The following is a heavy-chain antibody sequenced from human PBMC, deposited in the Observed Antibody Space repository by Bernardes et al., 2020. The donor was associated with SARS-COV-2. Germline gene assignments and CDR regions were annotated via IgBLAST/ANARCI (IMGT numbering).Heavy chain of an antibody. CDR1: GFTFSSYD. Sequence: GGSLRLSCAASGFTFSSYDMHWVRQATGKGLEWVSAIGTAGDTYYPGSVKGRFTISRENAKNSLYLQMNSLRAGDTAVYYCARGIRWDYYDSRVMDVWGQGTTVTVSS. V-gene: IGHV3-13*01. CDR2: IGTAGDT. CDR3: ARGIRWDYYDSRVMDV. J-gene: IGHJ6*02. D-gene: IGHD3-22*01.